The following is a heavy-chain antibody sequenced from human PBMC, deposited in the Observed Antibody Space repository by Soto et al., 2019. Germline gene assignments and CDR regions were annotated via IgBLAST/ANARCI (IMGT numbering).Heavy chain of an antibody. CDR1: GGSISSYY. CDR2: IYYSGST. J-gene: IGHJ4*02. D-gene: IGHD3-10*01. CDR3: ARLYPGSYFDY. Sequence: VETSETLSLTCTVSGGSISSYYWSWIRQPPGKGLERIGYIYYSGSTYYNSSLQSRVTISVDTSKTQFSLRLSSVTAADTAVYYCARLYPGSYFDYWGQGTLVTVSS. V-gene: IGHV4-59*04.